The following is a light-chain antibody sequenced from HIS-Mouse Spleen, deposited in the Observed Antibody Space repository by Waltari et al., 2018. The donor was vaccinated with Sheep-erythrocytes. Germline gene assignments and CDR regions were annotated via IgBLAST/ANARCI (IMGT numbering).Light chain of an antibody. J-gene: IGLJ1*01. CDR2: DVS. CDR3: CSYAGSYNHV. V-gene: IGLV2-11*01. CDR1: STAVGVYIN. Sequence: QSALTQPRPVSGSPGQSVTISCTGTSTAVGVYINVSWYHQHPGKAPKLMIYDVSKRPSGVPDRFSGSKSGNTASLTISGLQAEDEADYYCCSYAGSYNHVFATGTKVTVL.